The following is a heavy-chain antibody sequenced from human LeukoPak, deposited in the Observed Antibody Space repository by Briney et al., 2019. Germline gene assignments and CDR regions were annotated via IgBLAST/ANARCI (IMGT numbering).Heavy chain of an antibody. CDR1: GFTFSSYS. CDR2: ISSSSSYI. J-gene: IGHJ6*03. D-gene: IGHD6-13*01. Sequence: GGSLRLSCAASGFTFSSYSMNWVRQAPGKGLEWVSSISSSSSYIYYADSVKGRFTISRDNAKNSLYLQMNSLRAEDTAVYYCARSAAAGEYMDVWGKGTTVTVSS. CDR3: ARSAAAGEYMDV. V-gene: IGHV3-21*01.